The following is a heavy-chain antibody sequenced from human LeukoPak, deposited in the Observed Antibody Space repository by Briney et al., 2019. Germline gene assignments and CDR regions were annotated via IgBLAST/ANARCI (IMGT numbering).Heavy chain of an antibody. J-gene: IGHJ6*03. CDR2: ISGYNGKT. Sequence: ASVKVPCKASGYTFNTYGITWVRQAPGQGLEWMGWISGYNGKTKYAQKLQDRVTMTTDTSTTTAYMELRSLRSDDTTVYYCARGGSPVYYYYMDVWGKGTTVTVSS. D-gene: IGHD6-6*01. CDR3: ARGGSPVYYYYMDV. V-gene: IGHV1-18*01. CDR1: GYTFNTYG.